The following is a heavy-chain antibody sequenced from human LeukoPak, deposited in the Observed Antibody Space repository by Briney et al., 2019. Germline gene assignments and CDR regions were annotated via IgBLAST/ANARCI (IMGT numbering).Heavy chain of an antibody. V-gene: IGHV3-15*01. CDR3: TTPPD. CDR1: GFSFSDAG. Sequence: RPGGSLRLSCTASGFSFSDAGMTWVRQAPGKGLEWVGRIKPIATGGTTEYAAPVKGRFTISRDDSKNTVYLQMNSLESEDTAVYYCTTPPDWGQGTLVTVS. CDR2: IKPIATGGTT. J-gene: IGHJ4*02.